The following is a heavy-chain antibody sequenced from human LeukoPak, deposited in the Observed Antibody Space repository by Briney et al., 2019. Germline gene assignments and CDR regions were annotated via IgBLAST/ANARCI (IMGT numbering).Heavy chain of an antibody. CDR2: ISSSSSYI. CDR1: GFTFSSYS. D-gene: IGHD3-3*01. V-gene: IGHV3-21*01. Sequence: KAGGSLRLSCAASGFTFSSYSMNWVRQAPGKGLEWVSSISSSSSYIYYADSVKGRFTISRGNAKNSLYLQMNSLRAEDTAVYYCARACYYDFWSGSYFSGYYYYYMDVWGKGTTVTVSS. CDR3: ARACYYDFWSGSYFSGYYYYYMDV. J-gene: IGHJ6*03.